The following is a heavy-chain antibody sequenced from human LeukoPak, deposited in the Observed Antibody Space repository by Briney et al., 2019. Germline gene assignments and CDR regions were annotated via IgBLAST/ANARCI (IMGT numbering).Heavy chain of an antibody. J-gene: IGHJ4*02. CDR1: GFTFDDYA. CDR2: ITWHSENI. CDR3: AKGPTYYYDSSGYYNY. D-gene: IGHD3-22*01. V-gene: IGHV3-9*01. Sequence: GGSLRLSCVASGFTFDDYAMHWVRQAPGKGLEWVSGITWHSENIDYADSVKGRFTISRDNAKNSLYLQMNSLRAEDTALYYCAKGPTYYYDSSGYYNYWGQGTLVTVSS.